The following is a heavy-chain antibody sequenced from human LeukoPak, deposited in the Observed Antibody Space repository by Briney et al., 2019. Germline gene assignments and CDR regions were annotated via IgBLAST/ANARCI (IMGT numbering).Heavy chain of an antibody. Sequence: PGGSLRLSCAASGFTFSRHWMSWVRQAPGKGLEWVSAISGSGGSTYYADSVKGRFTISRDNSKNTLYLQMNSLRAEDTAVYYCAKERIAVATSLPFDYWGQGTLVTVSS. V-gene: IGHV3-23*01. CDR2: ISGSGGST. CDR3: AKERIAVATSLPFDY. CDR1: GFTFSRHW. D-gene: IGHD6-19*01. J-gene: IGHJ4*02.